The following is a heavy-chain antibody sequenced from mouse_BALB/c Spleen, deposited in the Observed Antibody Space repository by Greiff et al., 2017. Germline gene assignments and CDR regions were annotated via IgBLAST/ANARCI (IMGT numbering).Heavy chain of an antibody. CDR3: ARVLYEAMDY. V-gene: IGHV7-3*02. CDR1: GFTFTDYY. D-gene: IGHD2-3*01. J-gene: IGHJ4*01. CDR2: IRNKANGYTT. Sequence: EVQRVESGGGLVQPGGSLRLSCATSGFTFTDYYMSWVRQPPGKALEWLGFIRNKANGYTTEYSASVKGRFTISRDNSQSILYLQMNTLRAEDSATYYCARVLYEAMDYWGQGTSVTVSS.